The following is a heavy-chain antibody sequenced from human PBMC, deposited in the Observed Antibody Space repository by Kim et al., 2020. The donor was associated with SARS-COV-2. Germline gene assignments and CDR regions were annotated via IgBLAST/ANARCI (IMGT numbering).Heavy chain of an antibody. Sequence: GGSLRLSCAASGFTFSSYGMHWVRQAPGKGLEWVAVISYDGSNKYYADSVKGRFTISRDNSKNTLYLQMNSLRAEDTAVYYCAKDNANSGIWGSSWYRNYYGMDVWPRDHGHRLL. J-gene: IGHJ6*02. CDR1: GFTFSSYG. CDR3: AKDNANSGIWGSSWYRNYYGMDV. V-gene: IGHV3-30*18. CDR2: ISYDGSNK. D-gene: IGHD6-13*01.